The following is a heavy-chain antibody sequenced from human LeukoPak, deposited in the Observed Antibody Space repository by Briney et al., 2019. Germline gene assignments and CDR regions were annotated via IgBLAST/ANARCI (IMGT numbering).Heavy chain of an antibody. CDR1: GYTFTSYG. J-gene: IGHJ3*02. CDR2: ISAYNGNT. V-gene: IGHV1-18*01. CDR3: ARDGPYYGSGRGSAFDI. Sequence: ASVKVSRKASGYTFTSYGISWVRQAPGQGLEWMGWISAYNGNTNYAQKVQGRVTMTTDTSTSTAYVELRSLRSDDTAVYYCARDGPYYGSGRGSAFDIWGQGTMVTVSS. D-gene: IGHD3-10*01.